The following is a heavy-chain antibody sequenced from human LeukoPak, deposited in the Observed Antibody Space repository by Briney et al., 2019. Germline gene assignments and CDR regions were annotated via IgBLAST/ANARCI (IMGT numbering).Heavy chain of an antibody. V-gene: IGHV1-69*06. CDR1: GGTFSSYA. J-gene: IGHJ3*02. Sequence: SVKVSCKASGGTFSSYAISWVRQAPGQGLEWMGGIIPIFGTANYAQKFQGRVTITADKSTSTAYMELSSLRSEDTAVYYCARSRVVTAYDAFDIWGQGTMVTVSS. CDR2: IIPIFGTA. CDR3: ARSRVVTAYDAFDI. D-gene: IGHD2-21*02.